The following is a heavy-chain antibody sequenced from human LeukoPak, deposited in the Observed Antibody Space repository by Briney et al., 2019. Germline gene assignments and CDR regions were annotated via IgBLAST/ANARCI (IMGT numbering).Heavy chain of an antibody. V-gene: IGHV3-30-3*01. J-gene: IGHJ4*02. CDR1: GFTFSSYA. D-gene: IGHD5-24*01. CDR2: ISYDGSNK. CDR3: ARGVRNGYNYSY. Sequence: GGSLGLSCAASGFTFSSYAMHWVRQAPGKGLEWVAVISYDGSNKYYADSVKGRFTISRDNSKNTLYLQMNSLRAEDTAVYYCARGVRNGYNYSYWGQGTLVTVSS.